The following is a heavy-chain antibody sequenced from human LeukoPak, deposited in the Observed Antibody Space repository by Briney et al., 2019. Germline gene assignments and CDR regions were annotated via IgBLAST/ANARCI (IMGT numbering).Heavy chain of an antibody. D-gene: IGHD3-3*01. J-gene: IGHJ4*02. CDR1: GSSFSGYN. Sequence: GRSRRLACAASGSSFSGYNMNWVRQAPGKGLEWVSYISYNSGNMYYADSVKGRFTISRDNAKNSLYLQMNTLRAEDTAVYYCATAGLTVANYETCDCWGKGTLVTVPS. V-gene: IGHV3-48*04. CDR2: ISYNSGNM. CDR3: ATAGLTVANYETCDC.